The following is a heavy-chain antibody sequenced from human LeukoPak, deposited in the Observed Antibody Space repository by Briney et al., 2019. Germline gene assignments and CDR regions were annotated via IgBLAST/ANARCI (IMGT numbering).Heavy chain of an antibody. Sequence: ASVTVSFTASGGTFSSYAISWVRQAPGQGLEWMGGIIPIFGTANYAQKFQGRVTITADESTSTAYMELSSLRSGDTAVYYCARGRRGSGYLFDYWGQGTLVTVSS. J-gene: IGHJ4*02. V-gene: IGHV1-69*13. CDR2: IIPIFGTA. CDR3: ARGRRGSGYLFDY. D-gene: IGHD3-22*01. CDR1: GGTFSSYA.